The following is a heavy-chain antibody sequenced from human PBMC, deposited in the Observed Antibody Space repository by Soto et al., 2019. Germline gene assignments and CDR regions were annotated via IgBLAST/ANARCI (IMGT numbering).Heavy chain of an antibody. J-gene: IGHJ4*02. CDR2: INAANGDT. CDR3: ARDEGGWNSIEGGFVKFILDY. D-gene: IGHD1-7*01. CDR1: GYTFSVHA. Sequence: ASVKVSCKTSGYTFSVHAIHWVRQAPGQGLEWMGWINAANGDTKYSENFQGRVAITRDGYASAAYMEVRSLRSEDTAIYYCARDEGGWNSIEGGFVKFILDYWGQGSVVTVSS. V-gene: IGHV1-3*01.